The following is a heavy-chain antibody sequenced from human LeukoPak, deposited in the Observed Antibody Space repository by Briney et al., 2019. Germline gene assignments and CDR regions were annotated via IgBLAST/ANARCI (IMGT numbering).Heavy chain of an antibody. CDR2: IYSGGGK. CDR1: GFSVSSNY. D-gene: IGHD5-18*01. CDR3: ARGEDTAKNAFDI. J-gene: IGHJ3*02. V-gene: IGHV3-53*01. Sequence: GGSLRLSCTASGFSVSSNYMSWVRDAPGRGLEWVSTIYSGGGKSCAGSVKGRFTISRDNSKNTLYLQMNSLRAEDTAVYYCARGEDTAKNAFDIRGQGTLVTVSS.